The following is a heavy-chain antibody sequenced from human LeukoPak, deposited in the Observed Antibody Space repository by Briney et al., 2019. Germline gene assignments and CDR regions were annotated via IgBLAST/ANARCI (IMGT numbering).Heavy chain of an antibody. J-gene: IGHJ5*02. V-gene: IGHV4-59*08. D-gene: IGHD6-13*01. CDR2: IYYRGST. Sequence: SETLSLTCTVSSGSISSYYWGWIRQPPGKGLEWIGYIYYRGSTNYNPSLKSRVTISVDTSKNQFSLKLSSVTAADTAVYYCARRAAADGYNWFDPWGQGTLVTVSS. CDR1: SGSISSYY. CDR3: ARRAAADGYNWFDP.